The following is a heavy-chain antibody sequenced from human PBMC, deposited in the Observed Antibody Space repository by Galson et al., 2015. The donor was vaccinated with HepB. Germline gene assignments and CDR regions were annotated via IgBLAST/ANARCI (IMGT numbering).Heavy chain of an antibody. Sequence: SLRLSCAASGFTFSKYAMHWVRQAPGKGLEWVALISFEGSNKNYADSVKGRFSISRDDSKNTLYLQMNSLRPEDTAIYYCATYYDYLTGSYRHDYWGQGTLVTVSS. J-gene: IGHJ4*02. CDR3: ATYYDYLTGSYRHDY. V-gene: IGHV3-30*03. D-gene: IGHD3-16*02. CDR1: GFTFSKYA. CDR2: ISFEGSNK.